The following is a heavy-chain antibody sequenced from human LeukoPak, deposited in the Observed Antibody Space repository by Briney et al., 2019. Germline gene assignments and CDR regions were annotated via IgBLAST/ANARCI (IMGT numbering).Heavy chain of an antibody. V-gene: IGHV1-2*02. CDR1: GYTFTGFH. Sequence: ASVKVSCKASGYTFTGFHMHWVRQAPGQGLEWMGWINPNSGGTNYAQKLQGRVTMTTDTSTSTAYMELRSLRSDDTAVYYCARDDYGDSKGWFDPWGQGTLVTVSS. CDR3: ARDDYGDSKGWFDP. D-gene: IGHD4-17*01. J-gene: IGHJ5*02. CDR2: INPNSGGT.